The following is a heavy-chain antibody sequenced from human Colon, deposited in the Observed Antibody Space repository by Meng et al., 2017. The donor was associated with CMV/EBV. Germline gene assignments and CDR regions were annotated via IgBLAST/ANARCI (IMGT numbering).Heavy chain of an antibody. V-gene: IGHV4-39*07. J-gene: IGHJ3*01. Sequence: SETLSLTCTVSGDSISSDFYYWDWIRQSPGQGLEWIGSVYHSGRSFYNPSLTSRVTMSLDTSKNQFSLKLTSVTAADTAVYFCARISREYQLPHGAFDVWGQGTMVTVSS. CDR2: VYHSGRS. CDR1: GDSISSDFYY. CDR3: ARISREYQLPHGAFDV. D-gene: IGHD2-2*01.